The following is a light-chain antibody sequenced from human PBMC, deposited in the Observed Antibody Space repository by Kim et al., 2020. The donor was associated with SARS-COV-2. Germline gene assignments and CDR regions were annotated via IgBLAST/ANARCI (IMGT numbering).Light chain of an antibody. J-gene: IGLJ3*02. V-gene: IGLV2-14*03. Sequence: GQSITISCTATSSDVGDYNYVSWYQQHPGKAPKLMIYDVNNRPSGVSNRFSGSKSGNTASLTISGLQAEDEADYHCSSYTTSGTRVFGGGTKVTVL. CDR1: SSDVGDYNY. CDR2: DVN. CDR3: SSYTTSGTRV.